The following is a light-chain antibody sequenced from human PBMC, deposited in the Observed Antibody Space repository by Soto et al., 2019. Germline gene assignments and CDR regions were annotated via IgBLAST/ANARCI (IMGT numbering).Light chain of an antibody. CDR3: QQRNNWPT. CDR2: DAS. V-gene: IGKV3-11*01. J-gene: IGKJ3*01. CDR1: QSVTSN. Sequence: EIVLTQSPATPSLSPGERATLSCRASQSVTSNLAWYQQKPGQAPRLLIYDASNRATGIPARFSGSGSGTDFTLTISRLEPEDFAVYYCQQRNNWPTFGPGTKVDIK.